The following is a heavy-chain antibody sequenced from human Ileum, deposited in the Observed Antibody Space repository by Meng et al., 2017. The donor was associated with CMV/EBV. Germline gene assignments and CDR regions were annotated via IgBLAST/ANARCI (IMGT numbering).Heavy chain of an antibody. V-gene: IGHV1-2*02. Sequence: ASVKVSCKASGYIFTDYYIHWVRQAPGQGLEGMGWINSSSADTNYAQKFRGRVTMTRDTSITTAHMELSGLKADDTAVYYCARGDNWDKVDYWGQGTLVTVSS. D-gene: IGHD1/OR15-1a*01. CDR3: ARGDNWDKVDY. CDR2: INSSSADT. J-gene: IGHJ4*02. CDR1: GYIFTDYY.